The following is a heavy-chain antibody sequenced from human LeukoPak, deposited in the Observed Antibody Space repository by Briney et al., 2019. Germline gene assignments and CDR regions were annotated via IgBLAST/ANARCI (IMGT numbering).Heavy chain of an antibody. CDR1: GFTFRSYG. V-gene: IGHV3-33*01. CDR2: IWYDGSNK. Sequence: GRSLRLSCAASGFTFRSYGMHWVRQAPGKGLEWVAVIWYDGSNKYYTDSVKGRFTISRDNSKNTLYLQMNSLRAEDTAVYYCASEVAYISFFESSDSWGQGTMVTVSS. J-gene: IGHJ3*02. D-gene: IGHD6-6*01. CDR3: ASEVAYISFFESSDS.